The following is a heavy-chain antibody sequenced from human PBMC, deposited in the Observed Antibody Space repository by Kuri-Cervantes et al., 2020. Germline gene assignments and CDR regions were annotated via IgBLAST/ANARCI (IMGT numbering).Heavy chain of an antibody. CDR3: AREVPAAILDY. CDR1: GGSISSGGYY. D-gene: IGHD2-2*01. CDR2: IYYSGST. J-gene: IGHJ4*02. V-gene: IGHV4-31*03. Sequence: SETLSLTCTVSGGSISSGGYYWSWIRQHPGKGLEWIGYIYYSGSTYDNPSLKSRVTISIDTSKNQFSLKLTSVTAADTAVYYCAREVPAAILDYWGQGTLVTVSS.